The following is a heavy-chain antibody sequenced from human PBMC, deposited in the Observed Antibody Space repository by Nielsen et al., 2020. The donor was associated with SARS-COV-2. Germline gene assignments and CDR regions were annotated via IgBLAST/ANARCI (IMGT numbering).Heavy chain of an antibody. D-gene: IGHD1-26*01. CDR2: ISAYNGNT. V-gene: IGHV1-18*01. Sequence: ASVKVSCKASGGTFSSYAISWVRQAPGQGLEWMGWISAYNGNTNYAQKLQGRVTMTTDTSTSTAYMELRSLGSDDTAVYYCARVGAGGSYRIIDYWGQGTLVTVSS. CDR3: ARVGAGGSYRIIDY. J-gene: IGHJ4*02. CDR1: GGTFSSYA.